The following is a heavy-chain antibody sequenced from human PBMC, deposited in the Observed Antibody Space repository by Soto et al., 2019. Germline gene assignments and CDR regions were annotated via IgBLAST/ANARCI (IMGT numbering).Heavy chain of an antibody. Sequence: QVQLQQWGAGLLKPSETLSLTCAVYGGSFSGYYWSWIRQPPGKGLEWIGEINHSGSTNYNPSLKSRVTISVDTSKNQFSLKLSSVTAADTAVYYCARATDFTMVRGVIITSSLGRYMDVWGKGTTVTVSS. J-gene: IGHJ6*03. V-gene: IGHV4-34*01. CDR3: ARATDFTMVRGVIITSSLGRYMDV. CDR1: GGSFSGYY. D-gene: IGHD3-10*01. CDR2: INHSGST.